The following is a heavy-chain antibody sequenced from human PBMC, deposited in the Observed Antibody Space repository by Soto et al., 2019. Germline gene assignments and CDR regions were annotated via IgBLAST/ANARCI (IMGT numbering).Heavy chain of an antibody. Sequence: EVQLVESGXGXXXXXXSLRLSCAASGFTFSSYAMHWVRQAPGKGLEYVSAISSNGGSTYYANSVKGRFTISRDNSKNTLYLQMGSLRAEDMAVYYCARAIAGYYGSGSYSFDYWGQGTLVTVSS. CDR1: GFTFSSYA. D-gene: IGHD3-10*01. V-gene: IGHV3-64*01. J-gene: IGHJ4*02. CDR2: ISSNGGST. CDR3: ARAIAGYYGSGSYSFDY.